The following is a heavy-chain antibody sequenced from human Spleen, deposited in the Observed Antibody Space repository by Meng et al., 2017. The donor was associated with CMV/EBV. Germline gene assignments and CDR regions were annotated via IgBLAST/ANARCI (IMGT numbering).Heavy chain of an antibody. Sequence: GESLKISCAASGFTFSSYWMHWVRQAPGKGLVWVSRINSDGSSTSYADSVKGRFTISRDNAKNTLYLQMNSLRAEDTAAYYCALDSSYYDSSRPRFDHWGQGTLVTVSS. D-gene: IGHD3-22*01. V-gene: IGHV3-74*01. CDR2: INSDGSST. CDR3: ALDSSYYDSSRPRFDH. CDR1: GFTFSSYW. J-gene: IGHJ4*02.